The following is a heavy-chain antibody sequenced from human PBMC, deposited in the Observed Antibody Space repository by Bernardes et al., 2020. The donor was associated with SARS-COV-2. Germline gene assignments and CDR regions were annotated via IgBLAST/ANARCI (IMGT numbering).Heavy chain of an antibody. Sequence: ASVKDSCKDSGYTLSDLSMHWVRQAPGKGLEWMGSFDPEDGEAIYAQKFLGRVTMTADTSTYTSYMELSSLRSDDTAVDYCVREDSWGQGTLVTVSS. CDR3: VREDS. CDR2: FDPEDGEA. CDR1: GYTLSDLS. V-gene: IGHV1-24*01. J-gene: IGHJ4*02.